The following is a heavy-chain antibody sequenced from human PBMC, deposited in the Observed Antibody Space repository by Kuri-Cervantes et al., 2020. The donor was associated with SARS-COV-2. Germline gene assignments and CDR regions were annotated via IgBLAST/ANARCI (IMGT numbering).Heavy chain of an antibody. CDR2: IYHSGST. CDR3: ARGAYYDFWSGYYPAYYFDY. J-gene: IGHJ4*02. D-gene: IGHD3-3*01. Sequence: SETLSLTCTVSGYSISSGYYWGWIRQPPGKGLEWIGSIYHSGSTYYNPSLKSRVTISVDTSKNQFSLKLSFVTAADTAVYYCARGAYYDFWSGYYPAYYFDYWGQGTLVTVSS. V-gene: IGHV4-38-2*02. CDR1: GYSISSGYY.